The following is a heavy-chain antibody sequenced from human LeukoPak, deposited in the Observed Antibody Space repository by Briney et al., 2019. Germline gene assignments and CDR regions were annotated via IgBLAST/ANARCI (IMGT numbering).Heavy chain of an antibody. CDR2: ISDEGHQK. V-gene: IGHV3-30*12. Sequence: GGSLRLSCAASGFTFSSYGMHWVRQGPGKGLEWVAVISDEGHQKYYGDSVKGRFTISRDNVKNSLYLQMNSLRAEDTAVYYCARDPVDTAWGQGTLVTVSS. D-gene: IGHD5-18*01. J-gene: IGHJ4*02. CDR3: ARDPVDTA. CDR1: GFTFSSYG.